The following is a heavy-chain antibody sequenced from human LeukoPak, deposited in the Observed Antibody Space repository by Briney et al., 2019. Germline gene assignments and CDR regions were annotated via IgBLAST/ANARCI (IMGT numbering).Heavy chain of an antibody. D-gene: IGHD3-10*01. V-gene: IGHV3-30*02. CDR1: GFTFSNYG. CDR3: AKGGDDSIDY. J-gene: IGHJ4*02. CDR2: IRYDGSNK. Sequence: PGGSLRLSCAASGFTFSNYGMHWVRQAPGKGLEWVTFIRYDGSNKYYADSVKGRFTISRDNSKNTLYLQMNSLRAEDTAVCYCAKGGDDSIDYWGQGTLVTVSS.